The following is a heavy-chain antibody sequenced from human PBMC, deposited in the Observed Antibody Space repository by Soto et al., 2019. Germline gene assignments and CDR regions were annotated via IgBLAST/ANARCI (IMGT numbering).Heavy chain of an antibody. J-gene: IGHJ6*02. V-gene: IGHV1-69*01. CDR2: IIPIFGTA. D-gene: IGHD6-13*01. CDR3: ARRIAAAGAYYYYYGMDV. CDR1: GRTFSSYA. Sequence: QVQLVQSGAEVKKPGSSVKVSCKASGRTFSSYAISWVRQAPGQGLEWMGGIIPIFGTANYAQKFQGRVTITADESTSTAYMELSSLRSEDTAVYYCARRIAAAGAYYYYYGMDVWGQGTTVTVSS.